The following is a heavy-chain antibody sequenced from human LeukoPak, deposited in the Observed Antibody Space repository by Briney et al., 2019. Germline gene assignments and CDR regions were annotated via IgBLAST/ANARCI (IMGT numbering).Heavy chain of an antibody. CDR1: GGSISSSGHY. CDR2: LHYSGNT. J-gene: IGHJ4*02. Sequence: SETLSLTCTVSGGSISSSGHYWGWIRQPPGKGLEWIGSLHYSGNTYHNPSLKSRITISADTSKNQFSLKLSSVAAADTAVYYCARHRDAYNRPFDYWGQGTLVTVSS. D-gene: IGHD5-24*01. V-gene: IGHV4-39*01. CDR3: ARHRDAYNRPFDY.